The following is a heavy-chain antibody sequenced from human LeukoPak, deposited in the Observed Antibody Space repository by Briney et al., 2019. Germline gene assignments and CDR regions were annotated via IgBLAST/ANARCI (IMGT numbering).Heavy chain of an antibody. CDR1: GGSFSGYY. Sequence: SETLSLTCAVYGGSFSGYYWSWIRQPAGKGLEWIGRMYTSGRTIYNPSLKSRVTMSIDTSKNQFSLKLNSVTAADTAVYYCARDLGSVTGTTNWFDPWGQGTLVTVSS. D-gene: IGHD1-7*01. CDR3: ARDLGSVTGTTNWFDP. V-gene: IGHV4-4*07. J-gene: IGHJ5*02. CDR2: MYTSGRT.